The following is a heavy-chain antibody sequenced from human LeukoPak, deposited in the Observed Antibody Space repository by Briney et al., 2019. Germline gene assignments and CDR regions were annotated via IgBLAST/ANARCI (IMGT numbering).Heavy chain of an antibody. CDR2: IYYSGST. Sequence: SETLSLTCTVSGGSISSYYWNWIRQPPGKGLEWIGNIYYSGSTNYNPSLKSRVTISMDTSKNQFSLRLSSVTAADTAVYYCASNHGQWLFSDWGQGTLVTVSS. CDR3: ASNHGQWLFSD. V-gene: IGHV4-59*08. CDR1: GGSISSYY. J-gene: IGHJ4*02. D-gene: IGHD6-19*01.